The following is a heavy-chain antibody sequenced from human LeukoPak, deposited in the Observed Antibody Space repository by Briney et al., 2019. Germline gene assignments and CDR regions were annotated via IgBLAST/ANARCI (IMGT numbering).Heavy chain of an antibody. D-gene: IGHD6-6*01. J-gene: IGHJ4*02. CDR1: GGSISSGGYY. Sequence: SQTLSLTCTVSGGSISSGGYYWSWIRQPPGKGLEWIGYIYHSGSTYYNPSLKSRVTISVDRSKNQFSLKLSSVTAADTAVYYCARDRSSSSVVTGETRYYFDYWGQGTLVTVSS. V-gene: IGHV4-30-2*01. CDR3: ARDRSSSSVVTGETRYYFDY. CDR2: IYHSGST.